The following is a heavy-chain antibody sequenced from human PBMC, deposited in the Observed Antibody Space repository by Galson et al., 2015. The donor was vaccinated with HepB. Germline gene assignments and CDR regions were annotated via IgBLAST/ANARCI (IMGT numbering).Heavy chain of an antibody. D-gene: IGHD2-15*01. V-gene: IGHV6-1*01. Sequence: AIFLDSVSSNRPSRNWIMQSPSSSLKWLGRTYYRSKWYNDYTVSLKSRITINPDTSKNQFPLQLNSVTPEDTAVYYCARDGVYCCCGRCYSLPPTNWGQGTLVTVSS. CDR2: TYYRSKWYN. CDR3: ARDGVYCCCGRCYSLPPTN. CDR1: LDSVSSNRPS. J-gene: IGHJ4*02.